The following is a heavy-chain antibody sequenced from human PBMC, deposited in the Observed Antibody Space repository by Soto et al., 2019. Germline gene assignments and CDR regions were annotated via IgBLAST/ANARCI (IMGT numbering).Heavy chain of an antibody. J-gene: IGHJ6*02. CDR3: VRDRGTTLRMDV. CDR2: IYTSGST. CDR1: GCSISTYY. V-gene: IGHV4-4*07. Sequence: SETLSLKCTVSGCSISTYYWNWIRQPAGKGLEWIGRIYTSGSTNYNPSLKSRVTMSVDTSKNQFSLKVNSVTAADTAVYYCVRDRGTTLRMDVWGQGTTVTVSS. D-gene: IGHD3-10*01.